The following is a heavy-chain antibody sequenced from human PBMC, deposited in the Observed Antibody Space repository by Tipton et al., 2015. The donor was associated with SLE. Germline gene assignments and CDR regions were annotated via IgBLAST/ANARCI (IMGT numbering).Heavy chain of an antibody. D-gene: IGHD3-22*01. CDR2: IYYSGST. CDR3: ARRGITMIVARRGAFDI. CDR1: GGSIRSSSYY. J-gene: IGHJ3*02. Sequence: TLSLTCTVSGGSIRSSSYYWGWIRQPPGKGVGWIGSIYYSGSTYYNPSLKSRVTISVDTSKNQFSLKLSSVTAADTAVYYCARRGITMIVARRGAFDIWGQGTMVTVSS. V-gene: IGHV4-39*07.